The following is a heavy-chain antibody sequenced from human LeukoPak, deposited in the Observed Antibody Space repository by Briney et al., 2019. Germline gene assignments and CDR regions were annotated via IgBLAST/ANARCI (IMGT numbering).Heavy chain of an antibody. J-gene: IGHJ3*02. Sequence: GASVKVSCKASGYTFTSYYMHWVRQAPGQGLEWMGIINPSGGSTSYAQKFQGRVTITADESTSTAYMELSSLRSEDTAVYYCARDKNGDLNADAFDIWGQGTMVTVSS. V-gene: IGHV1-46*01. CDR3: ARDKNGDLNADAFDI. D-gene: IGHD7-27*01. CDR2: INPSGGST. CDR1: GYTFTSYY.